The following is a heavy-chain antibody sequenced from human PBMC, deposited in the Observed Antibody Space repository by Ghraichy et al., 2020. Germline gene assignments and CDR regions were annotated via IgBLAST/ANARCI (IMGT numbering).Heavy chain of an antibody. CDR3: AKGDGLGPYYYMDV. D-gene: IGHD3-10*01. CDR1: AITFSTYA. Sequence: GGSLRLSCAASAITFSTYAMSWVRQAPGKGLEWVSSINSGGGSTYYADSVKGRFTISRDNSKNTLYLQMNSLRAEDSAVYYCAKGDGLGPYYYMDVWGKGTTVTVSS. CDR2: INSGGGST. J-gene: IGHJ6*03. V-gene: IGHV3-23*01.